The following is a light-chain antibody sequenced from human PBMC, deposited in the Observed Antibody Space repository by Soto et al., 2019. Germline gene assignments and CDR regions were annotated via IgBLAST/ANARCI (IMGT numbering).Light chain of an antibody. J-gene: IGKJ5*01. V-gene: IGKV3-20*01. CDR3: QQYGTSSIT. CDR2: GAS. Sequence: EIVLTQSPGTLSLSPGERATLSCRAIQSVSSIYLAWYQQKPGQAPRLLIYGASSRATGIPDRFSGSGSGTDFTLTISRLEPEDFAVYYCQQYGTSSITFGQGTRLEIK. CDR1: QSVSSIY.